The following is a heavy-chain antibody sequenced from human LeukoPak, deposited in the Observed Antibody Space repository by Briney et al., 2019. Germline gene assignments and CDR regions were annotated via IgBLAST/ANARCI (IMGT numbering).Heavy chain of an antibody. D-gene: IGHD2-2*01. J-gene: IGHJ5*02. Sequence: ASVKVSCKASGYTFTSYGISWVRQAPGQGLEWMGWISAYNGNTNYAQKLQGRVTMTTDTSTSTAYMELRSLRSDDTAVYYCARDRCSSTSCPPEANNWFDPWGQGTLVTVSS. V-gene: IGHV1-18*01. CDR3: ARDRCSSTSCPPEANNWFDP. CDR2: ISAYNGNT. CDR1: GYTFTSYG.